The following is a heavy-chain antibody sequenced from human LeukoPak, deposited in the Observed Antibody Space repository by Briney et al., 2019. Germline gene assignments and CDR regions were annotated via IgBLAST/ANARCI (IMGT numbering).Heavy chain of an antibody. Sequence: SETLSLTCTVSGGSISSSSYYWGWIRQPPGKGLEWIGSIYYSGSTYYNPSLKSRVTISVDTSKNQFSLKLSSVTAADTAVYYCARGRNYYDSSGYLDYWGQGTLVTVSS. CDR2: IYYSGST. CDR1: GGSISSSSYY. J-gene: IGHJ4*02. CDR3: ARGRNYYDSSGYLDY. V-gene: IGHV4-39*07. D-gene: IGHD3-22*01.